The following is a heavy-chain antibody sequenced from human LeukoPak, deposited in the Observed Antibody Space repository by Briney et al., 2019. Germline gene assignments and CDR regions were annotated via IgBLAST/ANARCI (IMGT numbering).Heavy chain of an antibody. V-gene: IGHV4-39*01. J-gene: IGHJ3*02. D-gene: IGHD2-2*01. Sequence: SETLPLTCTVSGGSISSSSYYWGWIRQPPRKGLEWIGSIYYSGSTYYNPSLKSRVTISVDTSKNQFSLKLSSVTAADTAVYYCARLPIVVVPAAPGGAFDIWGQGTMVTVSS. CDR2: IYYSGST. CDR1: GGSISSSSYY. CDR3: ARLPIVVVPAAPGGAFDI.